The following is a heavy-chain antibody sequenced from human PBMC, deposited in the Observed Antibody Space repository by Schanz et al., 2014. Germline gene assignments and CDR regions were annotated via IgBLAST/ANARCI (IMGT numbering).Heavy chain of an antibody. V-gene: IGHV1-2*05. CDR3: ARENAAVAGMPRVMDV. Sequence: QVQLIQSGAEVKKPGASVKVSCKASGYRFIGYYVHWVRQAPGQGLEWMGRVSPYSGDTNYAQRFQGRVTMTTDTSISTAYMELSRLTYDDTDVLFGARENAAVAGMPRVMDVWGQGTTVTVTS. CDR1: GYRFIGYY. D-gene: IGHD6-19*01. J-gene: IGHJ6*02. CDR2: VSPYSGDT.